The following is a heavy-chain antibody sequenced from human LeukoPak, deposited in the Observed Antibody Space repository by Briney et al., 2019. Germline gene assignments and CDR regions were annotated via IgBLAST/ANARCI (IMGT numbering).Heavy chain of an antibody. D-gene: IGHD3-22*01. CDR1: GGSISSYY. J-gene: IGHJ4*02. Sequence: PSETLSLTCTVSGGSISSYYWSWIRQPPGKGLEWIGYIYYSGSTNYNPSLKSRVTISVDTSKNQFSLKLSSVTAADTAVYYCARGTYYYDSSGYYFRIRPNYYFDYWGQGTLVTVSS. CDR3: ARGTYYYDSSGYYFRIRPNYYFDY. V-gene: IGHV4-59*01. CDR2: IYYSGST.